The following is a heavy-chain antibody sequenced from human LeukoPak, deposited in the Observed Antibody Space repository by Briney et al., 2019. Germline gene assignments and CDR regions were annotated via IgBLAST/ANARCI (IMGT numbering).Heavy chain of an antibody. CDR2: ISSSGSTI. J-gene: IGHJ3*02. V-gene: IGHV3-11*01. CDR3: AREFGTGGAFDI. CDR1: GFTFSDYY. D-gene: IGHD3/OR15-3a*01. Sequence: AGSLRLSCAASGFTFSDYYMSWIRQAPGQGQEWGSYISSSGSTIYYADSVKGRFTISRGNAKNSLYLQMNSLRAEDTAVYYCAREFGTGGAFDIWGQGTMVTVSS.